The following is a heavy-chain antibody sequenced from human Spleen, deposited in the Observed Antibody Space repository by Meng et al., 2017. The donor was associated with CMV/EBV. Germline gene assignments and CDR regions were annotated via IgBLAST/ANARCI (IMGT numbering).Heavy chain of an antibody. Sequence: KTSGSYFTDYYVHWVRQAPGQGLEWMGMINPSGGTTYYAQKFQGRVTITRDTSTSTVFMQLSSLRSEDTAVYFCARDMVSFGYFGYWGQGMLVTVSS. CDR3: ARDMVSFGYFGY. J-gene: IGHJ4*02. D-gene: IGHD5-18*01. V-gene: IGHV1-46*01. CDR1: GSYFTDYY. CDR2: INPSGGTT.